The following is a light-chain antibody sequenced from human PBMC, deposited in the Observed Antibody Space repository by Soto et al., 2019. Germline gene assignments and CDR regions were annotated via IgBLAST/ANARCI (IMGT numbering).Light chain of an antibody. Sequence: DIQMTQAPSSLSASVGDRGTITCRASQGISKDLAWYQQKPGKVPNLLIYAASTLHSGVPSRFRGSTSGTDFNLTISSRQPEDVGTYYCQKYYRAPLTFGGGTKLEI. CDR1: QGISKD. J-gene: IGKJ4*01. V-gene: IGKV1-27*01. CDR3: QKYYRAPLT. CDR2: AAS.